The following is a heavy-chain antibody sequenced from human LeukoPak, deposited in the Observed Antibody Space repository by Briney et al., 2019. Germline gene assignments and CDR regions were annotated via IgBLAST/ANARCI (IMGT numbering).Heavy chain of an antibody. Sequence: GGSLRLSCAASGFTFSNYRMNWVRQAPGKGLEWVSSISSSSIYIYYADSAKGRFTISRDNAKNSLYLQMNSLRAEDTAVYYCARVPSQATNQKKPRYYDILTGYYNDYYYYYMDVWGKGTTVTVSS. CDR3: ARVPSQATNQKKPRYYDILTGYYNDYYYYYMDV. J-gene: IGHJ6*03. CDR2: ISSSSIYI. D-gene: IGHD3-9*01. V-gene: IGHV3-21*01. CDR1: GFTFSNYR.